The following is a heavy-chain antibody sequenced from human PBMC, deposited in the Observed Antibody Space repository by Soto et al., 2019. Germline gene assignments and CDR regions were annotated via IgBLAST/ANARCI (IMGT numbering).Heavy chain of an antibody. D-gene: IGHD3-10*01. CDR3: VRAGHVFDVHYYGMDL. Sequence: PGGSLRLSCEASGFTFNDYIMDWVRQAPEKGLEWVSSISSSGTYIYYADSVKGRFAISRDNANNVMYLQMDTLRAEDTAVYYCVRAGHVFDVHYYGMDLWGQGTT. V-gene: IGHV3-21*01. CDR1: GFTFNDYI. CDR2: ISSSGTYI. J-gene: IGHJ6*02.